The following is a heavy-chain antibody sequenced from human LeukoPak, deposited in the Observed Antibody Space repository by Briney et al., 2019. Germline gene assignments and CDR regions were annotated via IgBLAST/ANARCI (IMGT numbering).Heavy chain of an antibody. J-gene: IGHJ4*02. CDR2: ISYDGSNK. D-gene: IGHD5-12*01. CDR1: GFTFSSYG. Sequence: GGSLRLSCAASGFTFSSYGMHWVRQAPGKGLEWVAVISYDGSNKYYADSVKGRFTISRDNSKNTLYLQMNSQRAEGTAVYYCAKEKVATMPYFDYWGQGTLVTVSS. V-gene: IGHV3-30*18. CDR3: AKEKVATMPYFDY.